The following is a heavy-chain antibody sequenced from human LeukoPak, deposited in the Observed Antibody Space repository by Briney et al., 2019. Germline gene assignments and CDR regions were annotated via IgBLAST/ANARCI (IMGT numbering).Heavy chain of an antibody. CDR2: ISYDGSNK. CDR3: ARGLGDYYYYYMDV. J-gene: IGHJ6*03. CDR1: GFTFSSYA. Sequence: GGSLRLSCAAPGFTFSSYAMHWVRQAPGKGLEWVAVISYDGSNKYYADSVKGRFTISRDNSKNTLYLQMNSLRAEDTAVYYCARGLGDYYYYYMDVWGKGTTVTVSS. D-gene: IGHD3-22*01. V-gene: IGHV3-30-3*01.